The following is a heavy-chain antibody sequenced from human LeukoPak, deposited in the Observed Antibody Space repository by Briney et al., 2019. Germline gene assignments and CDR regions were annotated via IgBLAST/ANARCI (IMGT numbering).Heavy chain of an antibody. V-gene: IGHV1-46*01. Sequence: ASVKVFCKASGYTFTSYYIHWVRQAPGQGLEWMGVINPGGGSTTYAQKFQGRVTVTRDTSTSTVYMELGSLRFEDTAMYYCALPFRGYTYGASGGGADYWGQGTLVTVSS. D-gene: IGHD5-18*01. CDR2: INPGGGST. CDR1: GYTFTSYY. J-gene: IGHJ4*02. CDR3: ALPFRGYTYGASGGGADY.